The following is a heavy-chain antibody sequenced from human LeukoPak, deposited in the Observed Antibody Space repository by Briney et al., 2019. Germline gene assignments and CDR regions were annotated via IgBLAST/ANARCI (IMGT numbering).Heavy chain of an antibody. CDR3: ATSPHYRSSTSCYIYMDV. CDR2: ISGSGGST. CDR1: GFTFSSYA. V-gene: IGHV3-23*01. D-gene: IGHD2-2*02. Sequence: GGSLRLSCAASGFTFSSYAMSWVRQAPGEGLEWVSAISGSGGSTYYADSVKGRFTISRDNSKNTLYLQMNSLRAEDTAVYYCATSPHYRSSTSCYIYMDVWGKGTTVTVSS. J-gene: IGHJ6*03.